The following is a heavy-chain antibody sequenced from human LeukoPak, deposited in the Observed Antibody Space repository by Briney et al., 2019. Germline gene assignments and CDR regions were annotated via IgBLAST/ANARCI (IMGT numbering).Heavy chain of an antibody. D-gene: IGHD4-17*01. J-gene: IGHJ4*02. CDR1: GGSISSSSYY. Sequence: SETLSLTCTISGGSISSSSYYWGWIRQPPGKGLEWIGSIYYSGSTYYNPSLKSRVTISVDTSKNQFSLKLSSVTAADTAVYYCARDYGDYLFDYWGQGTLVTVSS. CDR2: IYYSGST. V-gene: IGHV4-39*07. CDR3: ARDYGDYLFDY.